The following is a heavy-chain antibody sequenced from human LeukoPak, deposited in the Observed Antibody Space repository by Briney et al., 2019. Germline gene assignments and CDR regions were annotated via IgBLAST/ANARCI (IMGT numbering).Heavy chain of an antibody. Sequence: SETLSLTCAVYGGSFSGYYWSWIRQPPGKGLEWIGEINHSGSTNYNPSLKSRVTISVDTSKNQFSLKLSSVTAADTAVYYCARGVYDFWSGYYSHYYYYMDVWGKGTTVTVS. CDR3: ARGVYDFWSGYYSHYYYYMDV. D-gene: IGHD3-3*01. V-gene: IGHV4-34*01. CDR1: GGSFSGYY. J-gene: IGHJ6*03. CDR2: INHSGST.